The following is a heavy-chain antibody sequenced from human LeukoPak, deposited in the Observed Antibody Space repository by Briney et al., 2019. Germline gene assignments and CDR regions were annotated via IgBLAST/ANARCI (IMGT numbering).Heavy chain of an antibody. CDR2: INTTTGNP. J-gene: IGHJ4*02. D-gene: IGHD3-9*01. Sequence: EASVKVSCKPSGYTFTTFPINWVRQAPGQGLEWMGWINTTTGNPTYAQGLTGQFVFSLDTSVSTAYLQITSLKTEDIGVYYCARGHDTTGYFAYWGQGSLVTVSS. CDR3: ARGHDTTGYFAY. V-gene: IGHV7-4-1*02. CDR1: GYTFTTFP.